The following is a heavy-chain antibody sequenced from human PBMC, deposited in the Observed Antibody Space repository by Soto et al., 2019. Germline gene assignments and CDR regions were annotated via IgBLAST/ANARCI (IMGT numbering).Heavy chain of an antibody. J-gene: IGHJ6*02. D-gene: IGHD6-13*01. CDR1: GGRFSSYV. V-gene: IGHV1-69*13. Sequence: SPVKVSCKASGGRFSSYVISLVLQAPGQGLEWMGGIIPIFGTANYAQKFQGRVTITADESTSTAYMELSSLRSEDTAVYYCATDLGTADSTPYGMGVWGQGPTGTISS. CDR3: ATDLGTADSTPYGMGV. CDR2: IIPIFGTA.